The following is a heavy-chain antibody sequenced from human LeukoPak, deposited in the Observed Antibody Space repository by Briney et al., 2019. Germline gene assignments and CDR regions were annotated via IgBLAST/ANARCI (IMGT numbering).Heavy chain of an antibody. V-gene: IGHV1-8*01. J-gene: IGHJ5*02. CDR2: MNPNSGNT. D-gene: IGHD6-13*01. Sequence: ASVKVSCKASGYTFTSYDINWERQATGQGLEWMGWMNPNSGNTGYAQKFQGRVTMTRNTSISTAYMELRSLRSEDTAVYYCARGGGGCSSSWYDWFDPWGQGTLVTVSS. CDR1: GYTFTSYD. CDR3: ARGGGGCSSSWYDWFDP.